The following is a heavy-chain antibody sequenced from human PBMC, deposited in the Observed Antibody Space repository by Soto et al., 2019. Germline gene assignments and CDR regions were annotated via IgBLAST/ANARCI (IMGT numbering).Heavy chain of an antibody. J-gene: IGHJ6*02. V-gene: IGHV4-59*01. CDR1: GGSISPYY. D-gene: IGHD5-12*01. CDR2: LDYSGSA. CDR3: ARDRRDGYNSDYYYGMDV. Sequence: SETLSLTCTVSGGSISPYYGTWIRQRPGKGLEWIAYLDYSGSANYNPSLKSRVAISVDPSKTQLSLKLTSVTAADTAVYYCARDRRDGYNSDYYYGMDVWGQGTTVTVSS.